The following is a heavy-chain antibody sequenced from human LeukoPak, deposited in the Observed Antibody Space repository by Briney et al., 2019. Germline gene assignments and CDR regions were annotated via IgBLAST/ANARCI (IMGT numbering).Heavy chain of an antibody. J-gene: IGHJ4*02. CDR3: ARDLGITGTYDNHCFDY. Sequence: SVKVSCKASGGTFNSHAISWVRQPPGQGLQWMGRFIPIFGTANYAQKFQGRVSITTDASTSTAYMQLSSLRFDDTAVYYCARDLGITGTYDNHCFDYWGQGTLVTVSS. D-gene: IGHD1-20*01. V-gene: IGHV1-69*05. CDR2: FIPIFGTA. CDR1: GGTFNSHA.